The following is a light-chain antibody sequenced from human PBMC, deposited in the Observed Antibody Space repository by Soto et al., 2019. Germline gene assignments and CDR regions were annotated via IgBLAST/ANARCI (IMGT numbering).Light chain of an antibody. CDR1: NIGSKR. J-gene: IGLJ3*02. Sequence: SYELTQPPSVSVAPGQTARITCGENNIGSKRVRWYQHKPGQAPVVVVYHDSDRPSGIPERFSGSNSGNTATLTISAVDAGDEAAYFCQVWDNYSDHVVFGAGTKVTVL. CDR2: HDS. V-gene: IGLV3-21*02. CDR3: QVWDNYSDHVV.